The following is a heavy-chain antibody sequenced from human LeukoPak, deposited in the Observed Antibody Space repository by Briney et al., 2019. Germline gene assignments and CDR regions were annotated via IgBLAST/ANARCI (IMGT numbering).Heavy chain of an antibody. CDR1: GYSISSGYY. D-gene: IGHD3-9*01. CDR3: ARGYYDILTGYAGYYFDY. J-gene: IGHJ4*02. V-gene: IGHV4-38-2*01. CDR2: IYHSGST. Sequence: PSETLPLTCAVSGYSISSGYYWGWIRQPPGKGLEWIGSIYHSGSTYYNPSLKSRVTISVDTSKNQFSLKVSSVTAADTAVYYCARGYYDILTGYAGYYFDYWGQGTLVTVSS.